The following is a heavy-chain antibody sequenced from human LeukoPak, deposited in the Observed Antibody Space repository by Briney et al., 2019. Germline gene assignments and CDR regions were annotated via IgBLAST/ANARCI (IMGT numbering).Heavy chain of an antibody. J-gene: IGHJ4*02. V-gene: IGHV1-69*05. Sequence: GASVKVSCKASGGTFSSYAISWVRQAPGQGLEWMGGIIPIFGTANYAQKFQGRVTMTRDTSASTVYMELSSLRSDDTAVYYCARDQWELTSRYYFDYWGQGTLVTVSS. CDR3: ARDQWELTSRYYFDY. CDR1: GGTFSSYA. D-gene: IGHD1-26*01. CDR2: IIPIFGTA.